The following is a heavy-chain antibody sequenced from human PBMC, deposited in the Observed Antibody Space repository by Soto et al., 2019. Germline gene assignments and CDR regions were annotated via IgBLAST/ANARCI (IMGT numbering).Heavy chain of an antibody. J-gene: IGHJ4*02. V-gene: IGHV3-48*02. CDR2: ISTSGTGT. D-gene: IGHD4-17*01. CDR1: GVTFSFNYYG. CDR3: TTDPHGDLDFDY. Sequence: EVRLVESGGDLVQPGGSLRLSCAASGVTFSFNYYGMNWVRQAPGKGLEWVAHISTSGTGTLYADSVKGRFNISRDSAKNSLYLQMNSLRDEDTAVYYCTTDPHGDLDFDYWGQGTPVTVSS.